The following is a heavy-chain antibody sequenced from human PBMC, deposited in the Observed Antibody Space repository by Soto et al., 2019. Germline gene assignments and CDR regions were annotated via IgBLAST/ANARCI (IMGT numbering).Heavy chain of an antibody. Sequence: SETLSLTCTVSGGSISSGGYYWSWIRQHPGKGLEWIGYIYYSGSTNYNPSLKSRVTMSVDTSKNQFSLKLTSVTAADTAVYYCERGFSTTFDYWGQGTLVTVSS. CDR2: IYYSGST. CDR1: GGSISSGGYY. V-gene: IGHV4-61*08. J-gene: IGHJ4*02. D-gene: IGHD2-2*01. CDR3: ERGFSTTFDY.